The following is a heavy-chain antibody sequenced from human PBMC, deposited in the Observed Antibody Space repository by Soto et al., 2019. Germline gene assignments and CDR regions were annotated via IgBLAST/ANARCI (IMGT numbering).Heavy chain of an antibody. CDR3: VRGGGSNYYGLDV. D-gene: IGHD3-16*01. CDR1: GYTFTNYG. J-gene: IGHJ6*02. Sequence: QVQVVQSGGEVKQPGASVKVSCKASGYTFTNYGLTWVRQAPGRGLEWMGWLSPNDGKTNYAQKLQGRLIMTTHTSTSTAYMELGSLRFDHTAIYYCVRGGGSNYYGLDVWGQGTTVTVSS. CDR2: LSPNDGKT. V-gene: IGHV1-18*01.